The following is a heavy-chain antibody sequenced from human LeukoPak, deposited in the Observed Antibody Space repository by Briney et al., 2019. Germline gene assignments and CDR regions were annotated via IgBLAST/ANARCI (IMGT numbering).Heavy chain of an antibody. CDR3: ARHVPDYYGSGSTQGTSHYYYYYYMDV. CDR2: IYPGDSDT. D-gene: IGHD3-10*01. V-gene: IGHV5-51*01. CDR1: GYSFTSYW. Sequence: GESLKISCKGSGYSFTSYWIGWVRQMPGKGLEWMGIIYPGDSDTRYSPSFQGQVTISADKSISTAYLQWSSLKASDTAMYYCARHVPDYYGSGSTQGTSHYYYYYYMDVWGKGTTVTISS. J-gene: IGHJ6*03.